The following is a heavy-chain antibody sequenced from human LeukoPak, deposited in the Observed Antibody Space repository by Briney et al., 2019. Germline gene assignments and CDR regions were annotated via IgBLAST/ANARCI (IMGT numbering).Heavy chain of an antibody. Sequence: GGSLRLSCAASGFTFSSFAISWVRQAPGKGLEWVSAISGSGGSTYYADSVKGRFTISRDNSKNTLYLQMNSLRAEDTAVYYCAKDQYYYDSSGSHTSWGQGTLVTVSS. V-gene: IGHV3-23*01. J-gene: IGHJ4*02. CDR2: ISGSGGST. CDR1: GFTFSSFA. CDR3: AKDQYYYDSSGSHTS. D-gene: IGHD3-22*01.